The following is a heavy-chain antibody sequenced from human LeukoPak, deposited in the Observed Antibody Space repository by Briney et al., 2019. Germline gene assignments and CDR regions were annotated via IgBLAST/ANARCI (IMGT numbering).Heavy chain of an antibody. CDR3: ARGMGGIATGLDP. V-gene: IGHV3-33*01. D-gene: IGHD6-13*01. J-gene: IGHJ5*02. CDR1: EFTFNRYG. Sequence: GGSLRLSCATSEFTFNRYGMHWVRQAPGKGVEWVAVIWYDGVNKYYAESVKGRFTISRDNSKSTLCLQMNSLRAEDTAVYYCARGMGGIATGLDPWGQGTQVTVST. CDR2: IWYDGVNK.